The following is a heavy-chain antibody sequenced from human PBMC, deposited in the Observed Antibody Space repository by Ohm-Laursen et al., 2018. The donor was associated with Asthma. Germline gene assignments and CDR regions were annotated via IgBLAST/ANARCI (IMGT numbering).Heavy chain of an antibody. Sequence: TLSLTCTVSGGSISSGDSYWSWLRQPPGKGLEWIGYIYYSGTTYYNPSLKSRVTISVDTSKNQFSLRLSSVTAADTAVYYCARVFLWFGAPYYFDYWGQGTLVTVSS. CDR1: GGSISSGDSY. V-gene: IGHV4-30-4*01. CDR3: ARVFLWFGAPYYFDY. J-gene: IGHJ4*02. CDR2: IYYSGTT. D-gene: IGHD3-10*01.